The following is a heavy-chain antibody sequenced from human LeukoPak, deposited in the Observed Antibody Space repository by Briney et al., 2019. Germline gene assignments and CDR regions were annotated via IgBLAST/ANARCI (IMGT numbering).Heavy chain of an antibody. D-gene: IGHD6-13*01. CDR2: ISSSGSSI. Sequence: GGSLRLSCAASGFTFSSYAMNWVRQAPGKGLEWVSYISSSGSSISDADSVKGRFTISRDNAKNSLYLQMTSLRAEDTAIYYCARKIAAAGRHCFDYWGQGTLVTVSS. V-gene: IGHV3-48*03. CDR3: ARKIAAAGRHCFDY. J-gene: IGHJ4*02. CDR1: GFTFSSYA.